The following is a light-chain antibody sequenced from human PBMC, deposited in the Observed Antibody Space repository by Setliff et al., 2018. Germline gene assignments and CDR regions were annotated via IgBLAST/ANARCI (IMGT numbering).Light chain of an antibody. CDR2: EVT. Sequence: QSALTQPASVSGSPGQSITISCTGTSSDVRDSNYVSWHQQHPGKAPKILIYEVTNRPSGVSYRFSGSKSGNTASLTISGLQAEDEADYYCSSFTISSTWVFGGGTK. J-gene: IGLJ3*02. CDR3: SSFTISSTWV. V-gene: IGLV2-14*01. CDR1: SSDVRDSNY.